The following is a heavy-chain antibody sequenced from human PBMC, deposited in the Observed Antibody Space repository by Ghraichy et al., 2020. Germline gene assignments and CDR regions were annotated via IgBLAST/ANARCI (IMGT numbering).Heavy chain of an antibody. CDR1: ALTVSSNY. CDR3: ARQTTVTTLNYYYYGMDV. J-gene: IGHJ6*02. D-gene: IGHD4-17*01. Sequence: GGSLRLSCAASALTVSSNYMSWVRQAPGKGLEWVSIIYIDGSTYYADSVKGRFTISRDKSKNTLYLQVNSLKAEDTAVYYCARQTTVTTLNYYYYGMDVWGQGTTVTVSS. V-gene: IGHV3-66*04. CDR2: IYIDGST.